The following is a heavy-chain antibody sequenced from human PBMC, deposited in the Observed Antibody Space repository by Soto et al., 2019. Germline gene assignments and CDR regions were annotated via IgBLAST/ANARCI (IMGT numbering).Heavy chain of an antibody. CDR2: IYSGSST. CDR3: ASRYSSSWSALDY. J-gene: IGHJ4*02. CDR1: GFSVSSNY. V-gene: IGHV3-53*02. D-gene: IGHD6-13*01. Sequence: EVQLVETGGGLIQPGGSLRLSCAASGFSVSSNYMSWVRQAPGKGLEWVSIIYSGSSTYYADSVKGRFTISRDNSKNTLSLQMNSLRPEDTAVYYCASRYSSSWSALDYWGQGILVAVSS.